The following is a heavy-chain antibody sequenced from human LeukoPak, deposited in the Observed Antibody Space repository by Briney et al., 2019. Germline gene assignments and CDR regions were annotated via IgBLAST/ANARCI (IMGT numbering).Heavy chain of an antibody. Sequence: ASVKVSCKASGYTFTTYGINWVRQAPGQGLEWMGWISPYNGNTNYAQKLQGRVTMTTDTSTGTVYVELRSLRSDDTAVYYCARAGSSTATYPNWFDPWGQGTLVTVSS. CDR1: GYTFTTYG. J-gene: IGHJ5*02. D-gene: IGHD1-26*01. CDR2: ISPYNGNT. V-gene: IGHV1-18*01. CDR3: ARAGSSTATYPNWFDP.